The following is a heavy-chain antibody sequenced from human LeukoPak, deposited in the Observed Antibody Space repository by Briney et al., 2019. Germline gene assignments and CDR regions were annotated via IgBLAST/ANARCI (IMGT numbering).Heavy chain of an antibody. CDR2: IYYSGST. CDR1: GGSMSSYY. V-gene: IGHV4-59*08. Sequence: SETLSLTCTVSGGSMSSYYWSWIRQPPGKGLEWIGYIYYSGSTKYNPSLKSRVTISVDTSKNQFSLKLSSVTAADTAVYYCARHAHYYYGSGSYFDYWGQGTLVTVSS. J-gene: IGHJ4*02. CDR3: ARHAHYYYGSGSYFDY. D-gene: IGHD3-10*01.